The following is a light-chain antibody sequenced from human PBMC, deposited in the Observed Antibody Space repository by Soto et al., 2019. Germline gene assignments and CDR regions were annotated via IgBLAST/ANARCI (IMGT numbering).Light chain of an antibody. V-gene: IGKV1-9*01. CDR1: QDINSY. CDR2: AGT. Sequence: DIQMTQSPSTLSASVGDRVTITCRASQDINSYLAWYQQKPGKAPNLLIYAGTSLQSGVPSRFSGSGSGTEFTLTISSLRPEDFATYYCQQLHVYPSTFGGGTKVDIK. CDR3: QQLHVYPST. J-gene: IGKJ4*01.